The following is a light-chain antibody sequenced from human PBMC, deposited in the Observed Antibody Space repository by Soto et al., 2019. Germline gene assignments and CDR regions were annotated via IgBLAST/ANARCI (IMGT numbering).Light chain of an antibody. CDR2: DAS. CDR3: QQYDNLPT. Sequence: DIQMTQSPSSLSASVGDRVTITCQASQDIDNYLNWYQQKPGKAPKLLINDASNLETWVPSRFSGSGSGTDFTFTISSLQPEDSPTYYCQQYDNLPTFGQGTKLEIK. J-gene: IGKJ2*01. V-gene: IGKV1-33*01. CDR1: QDIDNY.